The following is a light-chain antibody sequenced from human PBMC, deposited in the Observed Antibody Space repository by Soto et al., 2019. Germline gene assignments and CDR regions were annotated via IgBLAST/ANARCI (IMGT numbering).Light chain of an antibody. CDR3: QQGYTSSIT. Sequence: DIQMTQSPSSLSASVGDRVTITCRASQSIGKHLNWYQQKPGKAPKFLIYYVSNLQSGVPSRFSGSGSGTDFTLTIDSLQPEDFATYYCQQGYTSSITFGQGKRLEIK. J-gene: IGKJ5*01. V-gene: IGKV1-39*01. CDR2: YVS. CDR1: QSIGKH.